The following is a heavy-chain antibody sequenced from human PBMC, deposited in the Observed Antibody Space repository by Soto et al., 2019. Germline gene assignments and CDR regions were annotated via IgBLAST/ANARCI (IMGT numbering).Heavy chain of an antibody. J-gene: IGHJ4*02. D-gene: IGHD3-10*01. V-gene: IGHV3-7*04. CDR2: IKQDGSEK. CDR3: ARGYYYVSGGFFDY. Sequence: GGSLRLSCAASGFTFSSYWMSWVRQAPGKGLEWVANIKQDGSEKYYVDSVKGRFTISRDNAKNSLYLQMNSLRAEDTAGYYCARGYYYVSGGFFDYWGQGTLVTVSS. CDR1: GFTFSSYW.